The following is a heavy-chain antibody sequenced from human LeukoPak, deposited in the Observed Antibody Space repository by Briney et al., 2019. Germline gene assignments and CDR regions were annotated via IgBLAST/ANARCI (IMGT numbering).Heavy chain of an antibody. J-gene: IGHJ5*02. Sequence: GGSLRLSCAASGFTFSSYWMSWVRQAPGKGLEWVANIKQDGSEKYYVDSVKGRFTISRDNAKNSLYLQMNSLRAEDTAVYYCARDIRDFWSGYYLSWGGRFDPWGQGTLVTVSS. CDR1: GFTFSSYW. V-gene: IGHV3-7*01. D-gene: IGHD3-3*01. CDR2: IKQDGSEK. CDR3: ARDIRDFWSGYYLSWGGRFDP.